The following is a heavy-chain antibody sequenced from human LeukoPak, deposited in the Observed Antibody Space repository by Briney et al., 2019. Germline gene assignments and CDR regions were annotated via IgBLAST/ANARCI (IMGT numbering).Heavy chain of an antibody. D-gene: IGHD1-26*01. V-gene: IGHV1-18*01. Sequence: ASVTVSCKASGYTFTSYGISWVRKAPGQGIEWMGWISAYNGNTNYAQKLQGRVTMTTDTSTSTAYMELRSLRSDDTAVYYCARDRASNFLYSGSYYYNYWGQGTLVTVSS. CDR2: ISAYNGNT. J-gene: IGHJ4*02. CDR3: ARDRASNFLYSGSYYYNY. CDR1: GYTFTSYG.